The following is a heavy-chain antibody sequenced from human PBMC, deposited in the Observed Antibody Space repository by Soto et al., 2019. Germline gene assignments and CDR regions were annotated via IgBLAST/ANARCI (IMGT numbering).Heavy chain of an antibody. J-gene: IGHJ3*02. D-gene: IGHD6-19*01. CDR2: IIPIFGTA. V-gene: IGHV1-69*13. CDR3: ARGSPEIIAVAPDAFDI. Sequence: SVKGLCKASGGTFSSYAISWVRQAPGQGLEWMGGIIPIFGTANYAQKFQGRVTITADESTSTAYMELSSLRSEDTAVYYCARGSPEIIAVAPDAFDIWGQGTMVTVSS. CDR1: GGTFSSYA.